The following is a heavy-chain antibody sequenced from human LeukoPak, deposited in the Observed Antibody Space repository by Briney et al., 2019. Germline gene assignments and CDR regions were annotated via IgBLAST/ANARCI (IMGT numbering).Heavy chain of an antibody. J-gene: IGHJ5*02. V-gene: IGHV4-30-4*08. CDR3: ARVGDFWSGYYGNWFDP. CDR1: GGSISSGDYY. D-gene: IGHD3-3*01. Sequence: MTSQTLSLTCTVSGGSISSGDYYWSWIRQPPGKGLEWIGYIYYRGSTYYNPSLKSRVTISVDTSKNQFSLKLSSVTAADTAVYYCARVGDFWSGYYGNWFDPWGQGTLVTVSS. CDR2: IYYRGST.